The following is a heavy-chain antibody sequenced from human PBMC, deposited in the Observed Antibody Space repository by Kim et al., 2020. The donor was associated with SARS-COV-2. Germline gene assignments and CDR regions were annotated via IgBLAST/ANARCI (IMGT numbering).Heavy chain of an antibody. CDR2: IYPGDSDT. CDR3: ARARTGVSAPYHFDY. CDR1: GYSFTTFW. D-gene: IGHD2-8*02. V-gene: IGHV5-51*01. Sequence: GESLKISCRASGYSFTTFWIAWVRQMPGKGLEWMGIIYPGDSDTKFSPSFRGQVTISADKSTRTAYLRWGTLEASDTAMYFCARARTGVSAPYHFDYWGQ. J-gene: IGHJ4*02.